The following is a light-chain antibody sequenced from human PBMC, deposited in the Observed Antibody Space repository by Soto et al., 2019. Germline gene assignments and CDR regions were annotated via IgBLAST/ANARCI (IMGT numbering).Light chain of an antibody. J-gene: IGLJ1*01. V-gene: IGLV2-14*03. CDR1: SSDIGAYNY. CDR2: DVS. CDR3: SSYTSSTAYI. Sequence: QSALTQPASVSGSPGQSITISCTGTSSDIGAYNYVSWYQQFPGKAPKLIIYDVSIRPSGISNRFSGSKSGDTASLTISGLQAEDEGIFFCSSYTSSTAYIFGTGTKLTVL.